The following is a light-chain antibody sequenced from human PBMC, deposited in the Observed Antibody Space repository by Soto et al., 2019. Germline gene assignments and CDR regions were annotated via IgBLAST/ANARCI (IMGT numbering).Light chain of an antibody. Sequence: EIVLTQSPATLTFAPGERATLSCSASQSVSIDLAWYQQTPGQAPRLLIYAASSRASGIPDRFSGSGSGTDFTLTISRLEPEDFAVYFCQQYGNSPPGTFGQGTRLEIK. CDR1: QSVSID. V-gene: IGKV3-20*01. CDR3: QQYGNSPPGT. J-gene: IGKJ5*01. CDR2: AAS.